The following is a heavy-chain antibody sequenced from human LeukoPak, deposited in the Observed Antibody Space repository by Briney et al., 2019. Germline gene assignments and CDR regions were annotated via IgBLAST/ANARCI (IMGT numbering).Heavy chain of an antibody. Sequence: PGGSLRLSCAASGFTFSSYGMHWVRQAPGKGLEWVAVISYDGSNKYYADSVKGRFTISRDNSKNTLYLQMNSLRAEDTAVYYCAKTAPPYCSSTSCYRSEYYFDYWGQGTLVTVSS. V-gene: IGHV3-30*18. J-gene: IGHJ4*02. D-gene: IGHD2-2*01. CDR2: ISYDGSNK. CDR1: GFTFSSYG. CDR3: AKTAPPYCSSTSCYRSEYYFDY.